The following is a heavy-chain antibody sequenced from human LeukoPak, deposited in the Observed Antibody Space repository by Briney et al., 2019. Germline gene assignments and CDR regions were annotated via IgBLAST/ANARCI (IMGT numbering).Heavy chain of an antibody. CDR2: ITTSSSHI. Sequence: GGSLRLSCAASGFSFGSYDMNWVRQAPGKGLEWVSSITTSSSHIYYADSVKGRFTVSRDNAKNSLYLQMNSLRAEDTAVYYCASHIVVVTAIRYYAMDVWGQGTTVTVSS. D-gene: IGHD2-2*01. CDR3: ASHIVVVTAIRYYAMDV. CDR1: GFSFGSYD. V-gene: IGHV3-21*01. J-gene: IGHJ6*02.